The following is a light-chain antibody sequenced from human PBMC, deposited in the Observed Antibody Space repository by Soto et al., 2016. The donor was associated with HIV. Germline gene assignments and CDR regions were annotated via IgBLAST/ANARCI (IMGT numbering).Light chain of an antibody. Sequence: DIQLTQSPSFLSASVGDRVTITCRASQDISGYLAWYQQKPGKAPKLLIYAASTLQSGVPSGFSGSGSGTEFTLTISSLQPEDFATYYCQQLNSYPLTFGGGTKVEIK. CDR3: QQLNSYPLT. J-gene: IGKJ4*01. CDR1: QDISGY. CDR2: AAS. V-gene: IGKV1-9*01.